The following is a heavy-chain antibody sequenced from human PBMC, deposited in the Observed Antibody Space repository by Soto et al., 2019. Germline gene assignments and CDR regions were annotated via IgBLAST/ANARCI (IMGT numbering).Heavy chain of an antibody. V-gene: IGHV4-34*01. J-gene: IGHJ4*02. CDR1: GGSFSGYY. D-gene: IGHD3-10*01. CDR2: INHSGRT. CDR3: ARGRGVEDY. Sequence: ASETLSLTCAVYGGSFSGYYWSWIRQPPGKGLEWIGEINHSGRTNYNPSLKSRVTISVDTSKNQFSLKLSSVTAADTAVYNCARGRGVEDYWGQGTLVTV.